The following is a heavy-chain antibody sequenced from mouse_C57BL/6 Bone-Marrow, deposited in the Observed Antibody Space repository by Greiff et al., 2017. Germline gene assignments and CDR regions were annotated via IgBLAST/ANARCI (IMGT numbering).Heavy chain of an antibody. CDR2: ISNLAYSI. V-gene: IGHV5-15*01. D-gene: IGHD1-1*01. Sequence: EVKLMESGGGLVQPGGSLKLSCAASGFTFSDYGMAWVRQAPRKGPEWVAFISNLAYSIYYADTVTGRFTISRENAKNTLYLEMSSLRSEDTAMYYCARRSYGSSFAYWGQGTLVTVSA. CDR3: ARRSYGSSFAY. CDR1: GFTFSDYG. J-gene: IGHJ3*01.